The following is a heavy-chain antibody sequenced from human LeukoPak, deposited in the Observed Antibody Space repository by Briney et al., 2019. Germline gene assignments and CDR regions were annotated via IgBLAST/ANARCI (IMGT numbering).Heavy chain of an antibody. J-gene: IGHJ6*02. D-gene: IGHD3-9*01. CDR1: GGTFSSYA. CDR3: ARAYYDILTGYPSYYGMDV. CDR2: IIPILGIA. V-gene: IGHV1-69*04. Sequence: ASEKVSCKASGGTFSSYAISWVRQAPGQGLEWMGRIIPILGIANYAQKFQGRVTITADKSTSTAYMELSSLRFEDTAVYYCARAYYDILTGYPSYYGMDVWGQGTTVTVSS.